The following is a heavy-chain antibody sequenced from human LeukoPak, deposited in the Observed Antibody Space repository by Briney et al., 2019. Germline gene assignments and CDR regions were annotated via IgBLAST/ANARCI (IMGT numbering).Heavy chain of an antibody. CDR2: IYHSGST. D-gene: IGHD3-10*01. CDR3: ARSRFGIDY. CDR1: GYSISSGYY. J-gene: IGHJ4*02. V-gene: IGHV4-38-2*01. Sequence: KPSETLSLTCAVSGYSISSGYYWGWIRQPPGKGLEWIGSIYHSGSTYYNPSLKSRVTISVDTSKNQFSLKLSSVTAADTAVYYCARSRFGIDYWGQGTLVTVSS.